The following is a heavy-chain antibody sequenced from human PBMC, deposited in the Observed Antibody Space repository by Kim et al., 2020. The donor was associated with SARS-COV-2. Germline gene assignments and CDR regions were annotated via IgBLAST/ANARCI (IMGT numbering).Heavy chain of an antibody. CDR3: ARDATMGHFDY. D-gene: IGHD3-10*01. Sequence: YSADPVQGRVTISRDNATNSLYLQVSSLRAEDAAVYYCARDATMGHFDYWGQGTLVTVSS. V-gene: IGHV3-21*04. J-gene: IGHJ4*02.